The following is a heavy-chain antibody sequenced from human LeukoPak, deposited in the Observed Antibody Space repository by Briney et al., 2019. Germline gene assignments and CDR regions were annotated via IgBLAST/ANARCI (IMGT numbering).Heavy chain of an antibody. CDR1: GYTFTSYY. V-gene: IGHV1-46*01. J-gene: IGHJ6*02. Sequence: ASVTVSCKASGYTFTSYYMHWVRQAPGQGLEWMGIINPSGGSTSYAQKFQGRVTMTRDTSTSTVYMELSSLRSEDTAVYYCARTPNPNRYCSGGSCSYGMDVWGQGTTVTVSS. CDR3: ARTPNPNRYCSGGSCSYGMDV. D-gene: IGHD2-15*01. CDR2: INPSGGST.